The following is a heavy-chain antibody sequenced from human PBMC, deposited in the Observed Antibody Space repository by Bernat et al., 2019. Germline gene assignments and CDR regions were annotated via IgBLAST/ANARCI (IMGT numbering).Heavy chain of an antibody. CDR1: GFTFSSYA. Sequence: EVQLVESGGGLVQPGGSLRLSCAASGFTFSSYAMSWVRQAPGKGLEWVSAISGSGGSTYYADSVKGRFTISRDNSKNTLYLQMNSLRAEDTAVYYCAKVQDYDFWSGYYWGGAFDIWGQGTMVTVSS. D-gene: IGHD3-3*01. J-gene: IGHJ3*02. CDR3: AKVQDYDFWSGYYWGGAFDI. CDR2: ISGSGGST. V-gene: IGHV3-23*04.